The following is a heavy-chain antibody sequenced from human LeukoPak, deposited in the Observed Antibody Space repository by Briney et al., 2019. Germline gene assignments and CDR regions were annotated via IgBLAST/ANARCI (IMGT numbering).Heavy chain of an antibody. Sequence: GPSLILSCAISGVTCSSYGKHWVRAAPGKGLEWVAVISYDGSDKYYADSVKGRFTISRDNSKNTLYLQMNSLRAEDTAVYYCAKAHYDIWAIDYWGQGTLVTVSS. D-gene: IGHD3-9*01. V-gene: IGHV3-30*18. CDR2: ISYDGSDK. CDR3: AKAHYDIWAIDY. J-gene: IGHJ4*02. CDR1: GVTCSSYG.